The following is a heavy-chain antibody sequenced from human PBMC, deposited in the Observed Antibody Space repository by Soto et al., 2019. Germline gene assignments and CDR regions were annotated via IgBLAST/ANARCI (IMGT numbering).Heavy chain of an antibody. D-gene: IGHD1-1*01. J-gene: IGHJ6*03. CDR3: ARDYQYRNWNDKAYYYYYYMDV. CDR2: INPSGGST. V-gene: IGHV1-46*02. CDR1: GYTFNSYY. Sequence: ASVKVSCKESGYTFNSYYMHWVRQATEQGLEWMGIINPSGGSTSYAQKFQGRVTMTRDTSTSTVYMELSSLRSEDTAVYYRARDYQYRNWNDKAYYYYYYMDVWGKGTTVTVSS.